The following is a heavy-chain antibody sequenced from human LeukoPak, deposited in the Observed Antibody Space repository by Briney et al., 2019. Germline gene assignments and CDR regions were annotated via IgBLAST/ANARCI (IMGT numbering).Heavy chain of an antibody. V-gene: IGHV3-64*01. CDR1: GFRFSDYV. CDR3: ARISSSYDYDY. J-gene: IGHJ4*02. Sequence: PGGSLRLSCSASGFRFSDYVMYWVRQAPGKGLEYVAAISSNGGSTDYANSVKGRFTISRDNSKNTLYLQMGSLRAEDMAVYYCARISSSYDYDYWGQGTLVTVSS. CDR2: ISSNGGST. D-gene: IGHD6-6*01.